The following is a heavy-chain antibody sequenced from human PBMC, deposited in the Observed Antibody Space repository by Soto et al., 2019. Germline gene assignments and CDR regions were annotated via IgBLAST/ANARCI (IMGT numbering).Heavy chain of an antibody. CDR1: GFTFSNSA. J-gene: IGHJ4*02. CDR3: ARGSRDYGDY. V-gene: IGHV3-33*01. Sequence: QVQLVESGGGVVQPGRSLRLSCAASGFTFSNSAMHWVRQAPGKGLEWVAVIWYDGSNKYYADSVKGRFTISRDNSKNTLYLQMNSLRAEDTAVYFCARGSRDYGDYWCQGTLVTVSS. D-gene: IGHD4-17*01. CDR2: IWYDGSNK.